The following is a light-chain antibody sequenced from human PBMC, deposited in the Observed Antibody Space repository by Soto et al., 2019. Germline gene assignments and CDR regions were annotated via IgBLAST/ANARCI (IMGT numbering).Light chain of an antibody. J-gene: IGLJ3*02. CDR3: CSYAGSSTRWV. V-gene: IGLV2-23*01. Sequence: QSVLTQPASVSGSPGQSITISCTGTSSDVGSYKLVSWYQQHPGKAPKLMIYEGSKRPSGVSNRFSGSKSGNTASLTISGLQAEDEADYYCCSYAGSSTRWVFGGGTKVTVL. CDR2: EGS. CDR1: SSDVGSYKL.